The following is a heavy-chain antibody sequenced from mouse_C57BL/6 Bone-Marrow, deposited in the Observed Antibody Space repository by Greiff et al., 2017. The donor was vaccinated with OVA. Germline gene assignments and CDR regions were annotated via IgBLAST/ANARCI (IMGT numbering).Heavy chain of an antibody. CDR3: ARDAYYSNYVGY. D-gene: IGHD2-5*01. J-gene: IGHJ2*01. CDR2: ISDGGSYT. V-gene: IGHV5-4*01. Sequence: DVHLVESGGGLVKPGGSLKLSCAASGFTFSSYAMSWVRQTPETRLEWVATISDGGSYTYYPDNVKGRFTISRDNAKNNLYLQMSQLKSEDTAMDYWARDAYYSNYVGYWGQGTTLTVSS. CDR1: GFTFSSYA.